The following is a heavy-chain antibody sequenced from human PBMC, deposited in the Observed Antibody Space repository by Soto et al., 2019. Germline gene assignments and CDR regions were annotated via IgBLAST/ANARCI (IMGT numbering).Heavy chain of an antibody. CDR3: ARDGLNPLGEITGPSYYFDY. CDR1: GGSFSGYY. Sequence: SETLSLTCAVYGGSFSGYYWSWIRQPPGKGLEWIGEINHSGSTNYNPSLKSRVTISVDTSKNQFSLKLSSVTAADTAVYYCARDGLNPLGEITGPSYYFDYWGQGTLVTVSS. J-gene: IGHJ4*02. V-gene: IGHV4-34*01. D-gene: IGHD1-20*01. CDR2: INHSGST.